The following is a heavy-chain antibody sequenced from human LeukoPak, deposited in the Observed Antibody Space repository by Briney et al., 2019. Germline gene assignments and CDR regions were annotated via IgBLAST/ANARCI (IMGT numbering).Heavy chain of an antibody. Sequence: GGSLRLSCAASGFTFRKHWMHWVRQAPGKGLVWVSRIKSDGSITTYADSVKGRFTISRDNAKSTLYLQMNSLRGEDTAVYYCTRDAAGLDYWGQGTLVTVSS. D-gene: IGHD1-14*01. J-gene: IGHJ4*02. CDR3: TRDAAGLDY. V-gene: IGHV3-74*01. CDR1: GFTFRKHW. CDR2: IKSDGSIT.